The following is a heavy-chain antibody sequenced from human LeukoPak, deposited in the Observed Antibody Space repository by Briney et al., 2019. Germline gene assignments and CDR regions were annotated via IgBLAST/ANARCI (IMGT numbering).Heavy chain of an antibody. CDR1: GGSISSYY. Sequence: KPSETLSLTCTVSGGSISSYYWSWIRQPPGKGLEWIGDIYYSGSTNYNPSLKSRVTISVDTSKNQFSLKLSSVTAADTAVYYCARAVLYYDILTGYFERMDAFDIWGQGTMVTVSS. D-gene: IGHD3-9*01. V-gene: IGHV4-59*01. CDR3: ARAVLYYDILTGYFERMDAFDI. J-gene: IGHJ3*02. CDR2: IYYSGST.